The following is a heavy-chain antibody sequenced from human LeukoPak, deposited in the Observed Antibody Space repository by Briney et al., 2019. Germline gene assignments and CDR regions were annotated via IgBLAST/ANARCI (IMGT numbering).Heavy chain of an antibody. J-gene: IGHJ3*02. CDR2: ISYDGSNK. Sequence: GRSLRLSCAASGFTFSSYGMHWVRQAPGKGLEWVAVISYDGSNKYYADSVKGRSTISRDNSKNTLYLQMNSLRAEDTAVYYCAKGDIVVVTGAFDIWGQGTMVTVSS. CDR3: AKGDIVVVTGAFDI. V-gene: IGHV3-30*18. CDR1: GFTFSSYG. D-gene: IGHD2-21*02.